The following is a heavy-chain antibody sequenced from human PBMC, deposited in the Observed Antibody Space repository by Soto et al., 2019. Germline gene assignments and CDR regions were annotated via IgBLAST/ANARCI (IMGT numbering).Heavy chain of an antibody. J-gene: IGHJ3*02. CDR2: ISSSSSYI. Sequence: EVQLLESGGGLVQPGGSLRLSCAASGFTFSSYSMNWVRQAPGKGLEWVSSISSSSSYIYYADSVKGRFTISRDNAKNSLYLQMNSLRAEDTAVYYCARDFSSPDDAFDIWGQGTMVTVSS. CDR1: GFTFSSYS. D-gene: IGHD6-13*01. V-gene: IGHV3-21*01. CDR3: ARDFSSPDDAFDI.